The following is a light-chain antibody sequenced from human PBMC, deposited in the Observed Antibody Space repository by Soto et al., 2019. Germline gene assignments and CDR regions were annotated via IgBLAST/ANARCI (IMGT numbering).Light chain of an antibody. Sequence: VGAGASKNYQARQSISNWLAWYQKKPGTAPKLLIYKTSNLESGVPSRFSGSGSGREFTLASGRLLTDDPATQYSRQYQRLTLNFRGGTKVDIK. V-gene: IGKV1-5*03. CDR3: RQYQRLTLN. CDR2: KTS. CDR1: QSISNW. J-gene: IGKJ4*01.